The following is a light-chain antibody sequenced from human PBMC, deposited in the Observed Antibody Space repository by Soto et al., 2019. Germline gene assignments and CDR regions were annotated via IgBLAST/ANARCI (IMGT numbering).Light chain of an antibody. CDR1: QTVTNTC. J-gene: IGKJ4*01. Sequence: EIVLTQSPGTLSLSPGERATLSCRASQTVTNTCLAWYQQKSGQAPNFLIYGASNRATGIPDRFSGSGSGTDFTLTISRLEPEDFAVYYCQQYGTLPPTFGGGTKVEI. V-gene: IGKV3-20*01. CDR3: QQYGTLPPT. CDR2: GAS.